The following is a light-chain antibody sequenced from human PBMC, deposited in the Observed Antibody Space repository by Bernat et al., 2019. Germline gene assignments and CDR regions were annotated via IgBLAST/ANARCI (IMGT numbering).Light chain of an antibody. Sequence: DIKMTQSQLSLTVTPGEPASISCKSSQSLLHDNGYKYLDWYLQKPGQSPQLLIYLGSHRASGVPDRISGSGSGTHFTLKINRVEAEDVGIYYCMQSLQTPYTFGRGTKLEIK. CDR3: MQSLQTPYT. J-gene: IGKJ2*01. V-gene: IGKV2-28*01. CDR2: LGS. CDR1: QSLLHDNGYKY.